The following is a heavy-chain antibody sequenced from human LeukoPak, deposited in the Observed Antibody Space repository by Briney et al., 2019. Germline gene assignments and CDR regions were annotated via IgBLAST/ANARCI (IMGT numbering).Heavy chain of an antibody. D-gene: IGHD3-9*01. V-gene: IGHV4-59*12. CDR1: GGSISSYY. J-gene: IGHJ4*02. CDR3: GKTDIYFNPIDY. CDR2: IYYSGST. Sequence: SETLSLTCTVSGGSISSYYWSWIRQPPGKGLEWIGYIYYSGSTNYNPSLKSRVTISVDTSKNQFSLKLTSVTAADTAIYYCGKTDIYFNPIDYWGPGSLVTVSS.